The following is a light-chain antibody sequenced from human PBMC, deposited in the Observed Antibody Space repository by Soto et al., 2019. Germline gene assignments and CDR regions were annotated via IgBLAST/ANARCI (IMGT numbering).Light chain of an antibody. Sequence: QSALTQPASVSGSPGQSITISCTGTSSDVGTYNLVSWYQQHPGKAPKLMIYEGSKRPSGVSNRFSGSKSGNTASLTISGLQAEDESNYYCFSYVGGTSYVFGTGTKLTVL. CDR3: FSYVGGTSYV. V-gene: IGLV2-23*01. CDR2: EGS. J-gene: IGLJ1*01. CDR1: SSDVGTYNL.